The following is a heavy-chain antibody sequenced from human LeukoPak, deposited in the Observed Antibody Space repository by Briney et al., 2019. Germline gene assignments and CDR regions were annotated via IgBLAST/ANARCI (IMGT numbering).Heavy chain of an antibody. CDR1: GYTLTELS. CDR2: VDPEDGET. J-gene: IGHJ4*02. Sequence: ASVKVSCKVSGYTLTELSMHWVRQAPGKGLEWMGSVDPEDGETIYAQKFQGRVTMTRDMSTSTVYMELSSLRSEDTAVYYCARAYYDFWSGYFLDYWGQGTLVTVSS. D-gene: IGHD3-3*01. CDR3: ARAYYDFWSGYFLDY. V-gene: IGHV1-24*01.